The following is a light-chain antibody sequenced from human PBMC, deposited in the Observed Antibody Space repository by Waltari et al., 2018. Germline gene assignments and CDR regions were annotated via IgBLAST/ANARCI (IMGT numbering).Light chain of an antibody. J-gene: IGKJ5*01. Sequence: DIQMTQSPSSLSASVGDRVTITCRASQSIRSYLNWYQQKPGKAPKLLIYAASSLQSGVPSRFSGSGSVTDFTLTISRLQPEDFATYYCQQSYSTPVTFGQGTRLEIK. V-gene: IGKV1-39*01. CDR3: QQSYSTPVT. CDR1: QSIRSY. CDR2: AAS.